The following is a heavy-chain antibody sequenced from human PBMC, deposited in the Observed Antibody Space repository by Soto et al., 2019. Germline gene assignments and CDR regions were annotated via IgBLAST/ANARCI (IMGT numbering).Heavy chain of an antibody. CDR1: GFTVSSNY. J-gene: IGHJ4*02. CDR2: IYSGGST. Sequence: EVQLVETGGGLIQPGGSLRLSCAASGFTVSSNYMSWVRQAPGKGLEWVSVIYSGGSTDYADSVKGRFTISRDNSKNTLYLQMNSLRAEDTAVYYCAREGRGWHYFDYWGQGTLVTVSS. V-gene: IGHV3-53*02. CDR3: AREGRGWHYFDY. D-gene: IGHD6-19*01.